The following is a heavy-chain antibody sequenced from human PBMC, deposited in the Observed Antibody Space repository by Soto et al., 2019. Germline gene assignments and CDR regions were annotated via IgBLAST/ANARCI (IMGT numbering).Heavy chain of an antibody. Sequence: GGSLRLSCAASGFTFSSYAMSWVRQAPGKGLEWVSAISGSGGSTYYADSVKGRFTISRDNSKNTLYLQMNSLRAEDTAVYYCARPPGFWSGYFGYWGQGTLVTVSS. J-gene: IGHJ4*02. CDR1: GFTFSSYA. CDR3: ARPPGFWSGYFGY. CDR2: ISGSGGST. V-gene: IGHV3-23*01. D-gene: IGHD3-3*01.